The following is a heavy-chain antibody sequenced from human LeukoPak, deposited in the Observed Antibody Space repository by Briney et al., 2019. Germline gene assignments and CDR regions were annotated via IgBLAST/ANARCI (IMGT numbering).Heavy chain of an antibody. CDR3: AGRGNTIFGVVIADAFDI. CDR1: GGSISSYY. CDR2: VYYSGST. J-gene: IGHJ3*02. Sequence: SETLSLTCTVSGGSISSYYWSWIRQPPGKGLEWIGYVYYSGSTNYNPSLKSRVTISMDTSKNQFSLKLSSVTAADTAVYYCAGRGNTIFGVVIADAFDIWGQGTMVTVSS. V-gene: IGHV4-59*08. D-gene: IGHD3-3*01.